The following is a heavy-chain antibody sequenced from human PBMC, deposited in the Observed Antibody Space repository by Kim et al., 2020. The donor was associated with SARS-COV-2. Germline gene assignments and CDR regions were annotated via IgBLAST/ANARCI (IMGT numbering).Heavy chain of an antibody. V-gene: IGHV3-66*01. CDR1: GFTVSSNY. D-gene: IGHD2-8*01. CDR2: IFTGGRT. CDR3: CTEGVTDYAVPASVFYGM. J-gene: IGHJ6*01. Sequence: GGSLRLSCAASGFTVSSNYMSWVRQAPAKGLECVSAIFTGGRTTYSDSSKDSFTTFSADSYNTPFFLQINLRAADNTVFYYCTEGVTDYAVPASVFYGM.